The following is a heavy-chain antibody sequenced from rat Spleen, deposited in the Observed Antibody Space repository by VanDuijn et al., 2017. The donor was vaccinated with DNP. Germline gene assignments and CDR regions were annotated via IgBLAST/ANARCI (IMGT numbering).Heavy chain of an antibody. Sequence: EVQLVESGGGLVQPGRSLKLSCAVSGFTFSDYYMAWVRQAPAKGLEWVATISYNGGTPYYRESVKGRFTISRDDAKSTLYLQMDSLRSEDTATYYCVGGGPEYWGQGVMVTVSS. CDR1: GFTFSDYY. J-gene: IGHJ2*01. CDR3: VGGGPEY. CDR2: ISYNGGTP. V-gene: IGHV5-7*01.